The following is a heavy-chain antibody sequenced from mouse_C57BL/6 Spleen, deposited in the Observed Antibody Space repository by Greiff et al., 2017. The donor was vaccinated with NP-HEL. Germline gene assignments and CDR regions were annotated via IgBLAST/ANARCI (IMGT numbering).Heavy chain of an antibody. D-gene: IGHD2-5*01. CDR3: ARAPYSNLFDY. Sequence: QVQLQQPGAELVMPGASVKLSCKASGYTFTSYWMHWVKQRPGQGLEWIGEIDPSDSYTNYNQKFKGKSTLTVDKSSSTAYMQLSSLTSDDSAVYYCARAPYSNLFDYWGQGTTLTVSS. V-gene: IGHV1-69*01. J-gene: IGHJ2*01. CDR2: IDPSDSYT. CDR1: GYTFTSYW.